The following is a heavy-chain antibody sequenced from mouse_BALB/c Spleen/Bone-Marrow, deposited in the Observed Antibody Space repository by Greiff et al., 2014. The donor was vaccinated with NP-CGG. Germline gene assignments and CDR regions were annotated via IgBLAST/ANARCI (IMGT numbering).Heavy chain of an antibody. Sequence: EVQGVESGGDLVKPGGSLKLSCAASGFTFSNYGMSWVRQTPDKRLEWVATISSGGSYTYFPDSVKGRFNISRDNAKNTLYLQMNSLKSEDAAMYYCARLAPDYAMDYWGQGTSVTVSS. J-gene: IGHJ4*01. CDR1: GFTFSNYG. CDR3: ARLAPDYAMDY. V-gene: IGHV5-6*01. D-gene: IGHD3-1*01. CDR2: ISSGGSYT.